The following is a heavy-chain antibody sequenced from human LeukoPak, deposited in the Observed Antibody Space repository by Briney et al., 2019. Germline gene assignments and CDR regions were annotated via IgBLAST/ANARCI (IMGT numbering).Heavy chain of an antibody. CDR3: AKYPAQQLATNTYSYYGLDV. D-gene: IGHD6-13*01. J-gene: IGHJ6*02. CDR2: ISGSGDNT. V-gene: IGHV3-23*01. Sequence: PGGSLRLSCAASGFTFSSYAMTWVRQAPGKGLEWVSAISGSGDNTYYADSVKGRFTISRDNSKNTLFLQLNSLRAEDTAVYYCAKYPAQQLATNTYSYYGLDVWGQGTTVTVSS. CDR1: GFTFSSYA.